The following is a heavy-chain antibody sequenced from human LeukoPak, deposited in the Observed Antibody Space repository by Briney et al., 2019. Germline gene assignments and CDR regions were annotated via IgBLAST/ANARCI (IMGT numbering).Heavy chain of an antibody. Sequence: SETLSLTCTFSSGPMSDYYWSWIRQSPGKGLEWIGHIYSTGNTDYNPSLKSRVIISVDTSKKQFSLRLASLTAADTAVYYCARLRWQPVGPYFDDWTQGTLVAVSS. D-gene: IGHD4-23*01. V-gene: IGHV4-59*01. J-gene: IGHJ4*02. CDR1: SGPMSDYY. CDR2: IYSTGNT. CDR3: ARLRWQPVGPYFDD.